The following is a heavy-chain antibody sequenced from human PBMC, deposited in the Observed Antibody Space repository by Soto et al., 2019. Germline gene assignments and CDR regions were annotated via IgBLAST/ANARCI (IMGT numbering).Heavy chain of an antibody. D-gene: IGHD2-8*01. J-gene: IGHJ4*02. V-gene: IGHV1-8*01. CDR1: GYTFTSYD. Sequence: QVQLVQSGAEVKKPGASVKVSCKASGYTFTSYDINWVRQATGQGLEWMGWMNPNSGNTGYAQKFQGRVTMTRNTSISTAYMELSSLRSEDTAVYYCATVYCTNGVCLLDYWGQGTLVTVSS. CDR2: MNPNSGNT. CDR3: ATVYCTNGVCLLDY.